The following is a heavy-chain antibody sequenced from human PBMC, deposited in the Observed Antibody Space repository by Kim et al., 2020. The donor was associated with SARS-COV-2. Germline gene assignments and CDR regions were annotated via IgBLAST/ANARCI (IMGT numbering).Heavy chain of an antibody. CDR3: AKDILTGYYIPTGAFDY. D-gene: IGHD3-9*01. CDR2: ISGSGGST. J-gene: IGHJ4*02. CDR1: GFTFSSYA. V-gene: IGHV3-23*01. Sequence: GGSLRLSCAASGFTFSSYAMSWVRQAPGKGLEWVSAISGSGGSTYSADSVKGRFTISRDNSKNTLYLQMNSLRAEDTAVYYCAKDILTGYYIPTGAFDYWGQGTLVTVSS.